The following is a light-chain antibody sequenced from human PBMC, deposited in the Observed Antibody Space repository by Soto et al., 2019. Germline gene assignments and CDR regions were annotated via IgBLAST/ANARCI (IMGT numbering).Light chain of an antibody. J-gene: IGKJ1*01. Sequence: DIQMTQSPSALSSSAGDRATITCRASQSIRYWWDRLKPNAGQAPRILIDEASRLESRVPSRISGSGSGTELTLTISSLQPDDFATYYCQQYNSYWTFGQGTKVDIK. V-gene: IGKV1-5*03. CDR3: QQYNSYWT. CDR1: QSIRYW. CDR2: EAS.